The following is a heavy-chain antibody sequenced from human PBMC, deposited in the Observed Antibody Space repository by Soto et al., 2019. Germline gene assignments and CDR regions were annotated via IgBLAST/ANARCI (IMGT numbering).Heavy chain of an antibody. CDR1: GGSFSGHH. Sequence: SETLSLACASYGGSFSGHHWFWIRQPPGKGLEWIGEINRSGSTNFNPSLKSRVTISVDTSKNQFSLKLSSVTAADTAVYYCARVKGPYYYDSSGYYRPEARSYYYYGMDVWGQGTTVT. V-gene: IGHV4-34*01. D-gene: IGHD3-22*01. CDR3: ARVKGPYYYDSSGYYRPEARSYYYYGMDV. J-gene: IGHJ6*02. CDR2: INRSGST.